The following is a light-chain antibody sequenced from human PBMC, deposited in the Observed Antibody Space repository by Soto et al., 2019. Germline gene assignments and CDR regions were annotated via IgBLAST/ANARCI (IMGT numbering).Light chain of an antibody. CDR1: SVDINY. Sequence: QSALTQPPSASGSXGXXXXISCTGTSVDINYVSWFQQHPGNAPKPIIYEVSKRPSGVPDRFSGSKSGNTASLTVSGLQADDEADYYCSSYAGSDIWVFGGGTKLTVL. V-gene: IGLV2-8*01. CDR3: SSYAGSDIWV. CDR2: EVS. J-gene: IGLJ3*02.